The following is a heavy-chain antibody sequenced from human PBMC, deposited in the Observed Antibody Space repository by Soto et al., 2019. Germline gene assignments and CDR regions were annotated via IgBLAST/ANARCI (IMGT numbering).Heavy chain of an antibody. D-gene: IGHD6-13*01. Sequence: EVQLLESGGGLVQPGGSLRLSCAASGFTFSSYAMSWVRQAPGKGLEWVSAISGSGGSTYYADSVKGRFTISRDNSNNTLYLQMNSLRAEDTAVYYCATAPGYSSSWYRQGFYFDYWGQGTLVTVSS. CDR2: ISGSGGST. V-gene: IGHV3-23*01. CDR3: ATAPGYSSSWYRQGFYFDY. J-gene: IGHJ4*02. CDR1: GFTFSSYA.